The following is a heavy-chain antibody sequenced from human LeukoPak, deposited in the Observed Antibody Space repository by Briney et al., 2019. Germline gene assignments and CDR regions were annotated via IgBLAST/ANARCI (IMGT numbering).Heavy chain of an antibody. V-gene: IGHV3-30*02. CDR2: IRYDGSNK. CDR1: GFTFSSYG. J-gene: IGHJ4*02. D-gene: IGHD6-6*01. CDR3: AMPAEYSSSSGFDY. Sequence: GGSLRLSCAASGFTFSSYGMHWVRQAPGKGLEWVAFIRYDGSNKYYADSVKGRFTISRDNSKNTLYLQMNSLRAEDTAVYYCAMPAEYSSSSGFDYWGQGTLVTVSS.